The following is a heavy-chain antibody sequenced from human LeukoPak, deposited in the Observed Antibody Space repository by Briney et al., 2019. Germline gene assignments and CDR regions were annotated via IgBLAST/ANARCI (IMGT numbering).Heavy chain of an antibody. V-gene: IGHV3-21*01. CDR2: ISGSSNDI. D-gene: IGHD2-15*01. Sequence: GSLRLSCAASGFPFSIYTMNWVRQAPGKGLEWVSSISGSSNDIYYADSVKGRFTISRDNAKNSLYLQMNSLRAEDTAVYYCATDYYCSGGSCYPPDWGQGTLVTVSS. J-gene: IGHJ1*01. CDR1: GFPFSIYT. CDR3: ATDYYCSGGSCYPPD.